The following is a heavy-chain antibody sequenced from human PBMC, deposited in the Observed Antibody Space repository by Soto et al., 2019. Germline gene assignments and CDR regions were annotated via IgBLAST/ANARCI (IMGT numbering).Heavy chain of an antibody. Sequence: SVKVSCKASGGTFSSYAISWVRQAPGQGLEWMGGIIPIFGTANYAQKFQGRVTITADESTSTAYMELSSLRSEDTAVYYCARPNQETYYDFWSGYYPLHYFDYWGRGTLVTVSS. CDR1: GGTFSSYA. D-gene: IGHD3-3*01. V-gene: IGHV1-69*13. CDR2: IIPIFGTA. CDR3: ARPNQETYYDFWSGYYPLHYFDY. J-gene: IGHJ4*02.